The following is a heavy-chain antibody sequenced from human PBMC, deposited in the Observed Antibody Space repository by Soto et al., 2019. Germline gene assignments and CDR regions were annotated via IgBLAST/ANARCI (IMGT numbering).Heavy chain of an antibody. CDR2: MNPNSGNT. V-gene: IGHV1-8*01. CDR1: GYTFTSDD. D-gene: IGHD3-10*01. Sequence: ASVKVSCKASGYTFTSDDINWVRQATGQGLEWMGWMNPNSGNTGYAQKFQGRVTLTRNTSISTADMELRSLRSEDTAVYYCAILGTDRIDYYGSGSTDGMDVWGQGTTVTVSS. CDR3: AILGTDRIDYYGSGSTDGMDV. J-gene: IGHJ6*02.